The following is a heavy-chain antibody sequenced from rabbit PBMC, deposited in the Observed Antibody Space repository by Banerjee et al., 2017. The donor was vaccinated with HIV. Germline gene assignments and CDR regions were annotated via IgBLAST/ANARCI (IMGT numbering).Heavy chain of an antibody. CDR3: ARDVGNSGDL. Sequence: QSLEESGGDLVKPGASLTLTCTASGFSLSSNYYMCWVRQAPGKGLEWIACIYADSSGRTYYASWAKGRFTISKTSSTTVTLQMTSLTAADMATYFCARDVGNSGDLWGPGTLVTVS. D-gene: IGHD1-1*01. J-gene: IGHJ4*01. V-gene: IGHV1S40*01. CDR1: GFSLSSNYY. CDR2: IYADSSGRT.